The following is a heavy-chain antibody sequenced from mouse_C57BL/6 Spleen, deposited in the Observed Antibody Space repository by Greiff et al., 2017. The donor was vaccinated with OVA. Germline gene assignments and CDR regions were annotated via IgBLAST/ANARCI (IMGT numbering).Heavy chain of an antibody. V-gene: IGHV1-85*01. D-gene: IGHD2-4*01. CDR2: IYPRDGST. CDR1: GYTFTSYD. CDR3: ARGSYDYDGGNAY. Sequence: QVQLKQSGPELVKPGASVKLSCKASGYTFTSYDINWVKQRPGQGLEWIGWIYPRDGSTKYNEKFTGKATLTVDTSSSTAYMELHSLTSEDSAVYFCARGSYDYDGGNAYWGQGTLVTVSA. J-gene: IGHJ3*01.